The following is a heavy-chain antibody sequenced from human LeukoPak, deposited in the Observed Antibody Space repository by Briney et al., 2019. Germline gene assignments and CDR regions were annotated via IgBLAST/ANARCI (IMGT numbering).Heavy chain of an antibody. V-gene: IGHV3-21*01. J-gene: IGHJ4*02. CDR2: IDSGSSYK. D-gene: IGHD1-26*01. CDR1: GFTFGSYS. Sequence: GGSLRLSCAASGFTFGSYSMNWVRQAPGKGLEWVSSIDSGSSYKYYADSVEGRFTISRDNAKNSLFLQMNSLKVEDTAVYYCASQSGLDNWGQGTLSPSPQ. CDR3: ASQSGLDN.